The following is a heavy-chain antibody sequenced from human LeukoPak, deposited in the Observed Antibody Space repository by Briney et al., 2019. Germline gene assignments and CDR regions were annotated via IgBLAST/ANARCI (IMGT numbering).Heavy chain of an antibody. V-gene: IGHV4-59*08. CDR3: ARQGGFASSAGV. Sequence: PSETLSLTCTVSGGSITSYYWSWIRQPPGKGLEGIGYIYYSGSTNYNPSLKSRVTISVDTSKNQFSLKLSSVTAADTAVYFCARQGGFASSAGVWGKGATVTVSS. J-gene: IGHJ6*04. CDR2: IYYSGST. D-gene: IGHD2-2*01. CDR1: GGSITSYY.